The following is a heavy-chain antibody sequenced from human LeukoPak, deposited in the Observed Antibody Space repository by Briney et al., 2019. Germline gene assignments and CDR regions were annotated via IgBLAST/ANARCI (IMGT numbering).Heavy chain of an antibody. CDR2: VDPEDGET. J-gene: IGHJ3*02. CDR1: GYTLTELS. Sequence: ASVKVSCKVSGYTLTELSMHWVRQAPGKGLEWIGGVDPEDGETIYAQKFQGRVTMTEDTSTDTAYMELSSLRSEDTAVYYCATGDPAMGRGAFDIWGQGTMVTVSS. CDR3: ATGDPAMGRGAFDI. V-gene: IGHV1-24*01. D-gene: IGHD5-18*01.